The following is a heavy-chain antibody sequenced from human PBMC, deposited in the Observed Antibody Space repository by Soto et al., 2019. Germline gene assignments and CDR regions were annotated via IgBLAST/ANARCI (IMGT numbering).Heavy chain of an antibody. CDR1: GFTFSSYD. D-gene: IGHD2-21*01. CDR3: ARNGGGLDY. CDR2: IGRTGDT. V-gene: IGHV3-13*01. Sequence: GGSLRLSCAASGFTFSSYDIYWVRQGTGKGLEWVSTIGRTGDTNYSDSVKGRFTLSRENAERSSYLQMNSLRDGDTAVSYCARNGGGLDYWGRGTLVTVSS. J-gene: IGHJ4*02.